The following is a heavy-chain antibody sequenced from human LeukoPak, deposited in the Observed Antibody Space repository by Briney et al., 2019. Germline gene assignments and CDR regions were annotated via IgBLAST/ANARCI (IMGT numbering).Heavy chain of an antibody. CDR2: IGSDLNA. V-gene: IGHV3-23*01. CDR3: AKDLLRWCFDS. CDR1: GFTFSSYS. J-gene: IGHJ4*01. D-gene: IGHD2-21*01. Sequence: GGSLRLSCAASGFTFSSYSMNWVRQAPGKGLEWVSAIGSDLNAHYADSVRGRFTISRDNSKNTLYLYMSSLRAEDSAIYYCAKDLLRWCFDSWGHGILVTVSS.